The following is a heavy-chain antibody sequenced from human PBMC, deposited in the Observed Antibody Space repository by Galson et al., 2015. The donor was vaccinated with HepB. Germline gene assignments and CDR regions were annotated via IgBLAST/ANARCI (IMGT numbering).Heavy chain of an antibody. D-gene: IGHD5-24*01. Sequence: SLRLSCADSGFTFSSYWMTWVRQAPGKGLEWVASIRQDGSEKYSVDSVRGRFTISRDNSKNSLYLQMNSLRADDTAVYYCARGKGWVDVWGKGTMVTVSS. CDR3: ARGKGWVDV. CDR2: IRQDGSEK. V-gene: IGHV3-7*04. J-gene: IGHJ6*04. CDR1: GFTFSSYW.